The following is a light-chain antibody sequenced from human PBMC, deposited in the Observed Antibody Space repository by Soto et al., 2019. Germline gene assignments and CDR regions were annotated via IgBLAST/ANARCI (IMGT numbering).Light chain of an antibody. CDR1: SSYVETYNI. J-gene: IGLJ2*01. V-gene: IGLV2-23*01. CDR2: ADY. Sequence: QSVLTQPASVSGSRGLSITISCTGTSSYVETYNIVSWYQHHPGKAPKLIIYADYKRPSGVSDRFYGSKSGNTASLTISGLQAEDEADYYCCSSASRRHAVFGAGTQLTVL. CDR3: CSSASRRHAV.